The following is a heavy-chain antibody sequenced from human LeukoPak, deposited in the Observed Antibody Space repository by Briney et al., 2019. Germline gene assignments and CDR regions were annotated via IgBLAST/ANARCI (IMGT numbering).Heavy chain of an antibody. CDR3: ARDLVVRGRWSWFDP. D-gene: IGHD3-10*01. J-gene: IGHJ5*02. CDR2: ISYDGSNK. CDR1: GFTFSSYG. Sequence: GGSLRLSCAASGFTFSSYGMHWVRQAPGKGLEWVAVISYDGSNKYYADSVKGRFTISRDNAKNSLYLQMNSLRAEDAAVYYCARDLVVRGRWSWFDPWGHGTLVTVSS. V-gene: IGHV3-30*03.